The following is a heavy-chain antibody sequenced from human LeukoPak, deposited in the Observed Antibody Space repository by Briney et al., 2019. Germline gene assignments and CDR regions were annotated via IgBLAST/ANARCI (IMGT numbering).Heavy chain of an antibody. V-gene: IGHV4-30-2*01. D-gene: IGHD1-26*01. CDR3: ARGFINYPIVGASNGEVFNY. J-gene: IGHJ4*02. Sequence: PSQTLSLTCAVSGGSISSGGYSWSWIRQPPGKGLEWIGYIYHSGSTYYNPSLKSRVTISVDRSKNQFSLKLSSVTAADTAVYYCARGFINYPIVGASNGEVFNYWGQGTLVTVSS. CDR1: GGSISSGGYS. CDR2: IYHSGST.